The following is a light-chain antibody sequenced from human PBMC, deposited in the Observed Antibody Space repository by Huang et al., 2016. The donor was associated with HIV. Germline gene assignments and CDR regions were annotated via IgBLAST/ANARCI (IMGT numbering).Light chain of an antibody. V-gene: IGKV4-1*01. CDR3: QQYYSVPFT. J-gene: IGKJ3*01. CDR2: WAS. CDR1: QSILYNSNNMNY. Sequence: DILMTQSPDHLAVSLGERATINCKSSQSILYNSNNMNYLGWYQQKTGQPPKLLIYWASTRESGVPDRFSGSGSGTDFTLTISSLQAEDVAVYYCQQYYSVPFTFGPGTKVDIK.